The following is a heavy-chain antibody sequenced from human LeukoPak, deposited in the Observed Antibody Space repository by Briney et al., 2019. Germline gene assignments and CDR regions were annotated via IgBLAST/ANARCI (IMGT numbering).Heavy chain of an antibody. CDR2: ISSSSSYI. D-gene: IGHD3-22*01. Sequence: PGGSLRLSCAASGFTFSSYSMNWVRQAPGKGLEWVSSISSSSSYIYYADSVKGRFTISRDNAKNSLYLQMNSLRAEDTAVYYCARGQVFLEYYYDSGGYSTTAGGDYWGQGTLVTVSS. CDR1: GFTFSSYS. V-gene: IGHV3-21*04. J-gene: IGHJ4*02. CDR3: ARGQVFLEYYYDSGGYSTTAGGDY.